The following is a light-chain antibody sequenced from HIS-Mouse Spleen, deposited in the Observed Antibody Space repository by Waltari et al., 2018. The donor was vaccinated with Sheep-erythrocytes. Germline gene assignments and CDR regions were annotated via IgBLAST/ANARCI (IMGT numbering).Light chain of an antibody. J-gene: IGLJ1*01. Sequence: QSALTQPRSVSGSPGQSVTISCTGTSSDVGGYNYVSWYQQHPGKAPKLMIYDVSNRPSGVSNRFSGSKSGNTASLTISGLQAEDEADYYCCSYAGSYNHVFATGTKVTVL. V-gene: IGLV2-11*01. CDR1: SSDVGGYNY. CDR2: DVS. CDR3: CSYAGSYNHV.